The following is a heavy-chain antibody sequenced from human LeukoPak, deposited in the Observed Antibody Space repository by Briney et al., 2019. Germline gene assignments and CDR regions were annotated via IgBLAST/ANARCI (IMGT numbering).Heavy chain of an antibody. CDR1: GFTFSRYA. Sequence: GSLRLSCGASGFTFSRYAMSWVRQAPGKGLQWVSEIGGSGGAIYYADSVKGRFTISRDNAKNSLYLQMNSLRAEDTAVYYCARDYTGGWNDYWGQGTLVTVSS. CDR3: ARDYTGGWNDY. J-gene: IGHJ4*02. D-gene: IGHD7-27*01. V-gene: IGHV3-23*01. CDR2: IGGSGGAI.